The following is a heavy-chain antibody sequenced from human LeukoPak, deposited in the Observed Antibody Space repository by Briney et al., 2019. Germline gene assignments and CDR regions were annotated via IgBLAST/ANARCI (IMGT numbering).Heavy chain of an antibody. CDR2: LNPNSGNT. J-gene: IGHJ5*02. CDR1: GYTFTRYD. D-gene: IGHD4-17*01. V-gene: IGHV1-8*01. CDR3: ARAPHLYYGDHGGDWFDP. Sequence: ASVKVSCKASGYTFTRYDINWVRQATGQGLEWMGWLNPNSGNTGYAQKFQGRVTMTRNTSISTAYMELSSLRSEDTAVYYCARAPHLYYGDHGGDWFDPWGQVTLVTVSS.